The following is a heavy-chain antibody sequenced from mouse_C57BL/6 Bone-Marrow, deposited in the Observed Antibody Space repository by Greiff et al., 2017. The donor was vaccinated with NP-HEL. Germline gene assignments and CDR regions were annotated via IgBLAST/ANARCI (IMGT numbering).Heavy chain of an antibody. J-gene: IGHJ2*01. CDR2: IDPSDSYT. V-gene: IGHV1-69*01. Sequence: VQLQQPGAELVMPGASVKLFCKASGYTFTSYWMHWVKQRPGQGLEWIGEIDPSDSYTNYNQKFKGKSTLTVDKSSSTAYMQLSSLTSEDSAVYYCARITGGYWGQGTTLTVSS. CDR3: ARITGGY. D-gene: IGHD2-4*01. CDR1: GYTFTSYW.